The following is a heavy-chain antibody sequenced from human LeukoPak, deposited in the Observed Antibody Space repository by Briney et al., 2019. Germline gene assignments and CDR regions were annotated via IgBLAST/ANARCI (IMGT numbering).Heavy chain of an antibody. Sequence: PGRSLRLSCAASGFTFSSYWMHWVRQTPGKGLVWVSRINGAGSSISHADSVKGRVTISRDNAKNTLYLRMNNLRAEDTAVYYCARGGDYKNDYWGQGTLVTVSS. CDR3: ARGGDYKNDY. CDR2: INGAGSSI. J-gene: IGHJ4*02. CDR1: GFTFSSYW. D-gene: IGHD4-17*01. V-gene: IGHV3-74*01.